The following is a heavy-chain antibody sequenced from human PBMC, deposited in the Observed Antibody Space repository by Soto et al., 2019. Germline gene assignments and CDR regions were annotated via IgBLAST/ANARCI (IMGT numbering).Heavy chain of an antibody. CDR3: ARGVGLRTYFYYYGLDV. J-gene: IGHJ6*02. Sequence: GGTISTYGGRRILQNPGKGLEWIGYIYYSGSTDYNPSLKSRVTMSVDTSKDQFSLKLRSVTAADTAVYFCARGVGLRTYFYYYGLDVWGQGTTVTVSS. V-gene: IGHV4-59*01. D-gene: IGHD2-15*01. CDR1: GGTISTYG. CDR2: IYYSGST.